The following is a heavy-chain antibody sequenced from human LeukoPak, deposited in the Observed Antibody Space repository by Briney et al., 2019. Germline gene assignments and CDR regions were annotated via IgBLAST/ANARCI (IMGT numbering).Heavy chain of an antibody. D-gene: IGHD2-8*01. V-gene: IGHV1-46*01. CDR2: INPSGGST. Sequence: ASVTVSCKASGYNFIRYYMHWVRQAPGQGLEWMGLINPSGGSTSYAQKFQDRVTMTRDTSTSTVYMELSSLKSEDTAVYYCAREDVVLVDAVRYYYYGMDVWGQGTTVTVSS. CDR3: AREDVVLVDAVRYYYYGMDV. CDR1: GYNFIRYY. J-gene: IGHJ6*02.